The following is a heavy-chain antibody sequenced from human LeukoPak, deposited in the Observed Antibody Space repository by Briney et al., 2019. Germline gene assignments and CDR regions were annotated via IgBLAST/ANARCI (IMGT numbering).Heavy chain of an antibody. Sequence: GRSLRLSCAASGFTFSSYAMSWVRQAPGKGLEWVSGISGSGGSTYYADSLKGRFTISRDNSKNTLYLQMNSLRAEDTAVYYCAKGRAATVTSDYWGQGTLVTVSS. CDR2: ISGSGGST. CDR3: AKGRAATVTSDY. V-gene: IGHV3-23*01. CDR1: GFTFSSYA. D-gene: IGHD4-17*01. J-gene: IGHJ4*02.